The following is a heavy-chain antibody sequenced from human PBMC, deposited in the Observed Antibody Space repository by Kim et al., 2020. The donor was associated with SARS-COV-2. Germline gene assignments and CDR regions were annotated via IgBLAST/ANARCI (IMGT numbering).Heavy chain of an antibody. CDR1: GGSISSYY. V-gene: IGHV4-59*01. Sequence: SETLSLTCTVSGGSISSYYWSWIRQPPGKGLGGLGYIFLCGSTNYNPSLKSRVTISVDTSKNQFSLKLSSVTAADTAVYYCARSGGDYDFWSGYFPSPPYYYYYYMDVWGKGTTVTVSS. CDR3: ARSGGDYDFWSGYFPSPPYYYYYYMDV. J-gene: IGHJ6*03. D-gene: IGHD3-3*01. CDR2: IFLCGST.